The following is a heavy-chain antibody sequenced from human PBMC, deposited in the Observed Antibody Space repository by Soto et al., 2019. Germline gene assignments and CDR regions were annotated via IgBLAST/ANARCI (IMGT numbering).Heavy chain of an antibody. V-gene: IGHV3-33*01. CDR1: GFTFSSYD. CDR2: IWYDGSNK. J-gene: IGHJ4*02. Sequence: QVQLVESGGGVVQPGRSLRLSCAASGFTFSSYDMHWVRQAPGKGLEWVAVIWYDGSNKFYADSVKGRFTISRDNSKNTVYLQMNSLRAEDTAVYYCARDQGDYADTVMAYWGQGTLVTVSS. D-gene: IGHD5-18*01. CDR3: ARDQGDYADTVMAY.